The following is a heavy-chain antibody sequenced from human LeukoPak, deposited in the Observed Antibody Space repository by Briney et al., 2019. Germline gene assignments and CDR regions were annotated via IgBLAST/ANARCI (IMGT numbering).Heavy chain of an antibody. CDR3: ARLPDFWSGYLDY. CDR2: IYYSGST. CDR1: GGSISSSSYY. Sequence: PSETLSLTCTVSGGSISSSSYYWGWIHQPPGKGLEWIGSIYYSGSTYYNPSLKSRVTISVDTSKNQFSLKLSSVTAADTAVYYCARLPDFWSGYLDYWGQGTLVTVSS. V-gene: IGHV4-39*07. J-gene: IGHJ4*02. D-gene: IGHD3-3*01.